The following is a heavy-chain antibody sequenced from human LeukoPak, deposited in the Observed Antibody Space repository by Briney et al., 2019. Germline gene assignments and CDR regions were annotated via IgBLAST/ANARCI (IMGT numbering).Heavy chain of an antibody. CDR3: ARRLGWGDAFDI. CDR2: MNPNRGNT. D-gene: IGHD3-16*01. J-gene: IGHJ3*02. CDR1: GYTFTSYD. Sequence: ASVKVSCKASGYTFTSYDIKWVRQAPGQGREWMGWMNPNRGNTDSAQKFQGRGTMTRNTSISTAYMELISLRSEDPAVDYCARRLGWGDAFDIWGQGTMVTVSS. V-gene: IGHV1-8*01.